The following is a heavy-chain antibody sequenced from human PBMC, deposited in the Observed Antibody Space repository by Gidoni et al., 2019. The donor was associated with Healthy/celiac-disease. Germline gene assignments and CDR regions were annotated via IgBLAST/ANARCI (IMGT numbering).Heavy chain of an antibody. J-gene: IGHJ5*02. CDR1: RITFSGSS. Sequence: EVQLVESVGGLVQSGGSLKLTCAASRITFSGSSMHGVRQSSGKGLEWVGRIRSKANSYATAYAASVKGRFTISRDDSKNTAYLQMNSLKTEDTAVYYCTRHSVVISEAANWFDPWGQGTLVTVSS. V-gene: IGHV3-73*01. CDR2: IRSKANSYAT. CDR3: TRHSVVISEAANWFDP. D-gene: IGHD2-21*01.